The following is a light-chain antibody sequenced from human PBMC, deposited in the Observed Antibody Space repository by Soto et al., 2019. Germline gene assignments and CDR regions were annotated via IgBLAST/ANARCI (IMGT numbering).Light chain of an antibody. Sequence: QSALTQPASVSGSPGQSITISCTGTSSDVGDYKYVSWYQQHPDKAPQLMIYDVSNRPSGVSNRFSGSKSGNTASLTISGLQAEDEADYYCSSYTSSSTLVFGTGTRSPS. CDR2: DVS. CDR1: SSDVGDYKY. CDR3: SSYTSSSTLV. J-gene: IGLJ1*01. V-gene: IGLV2-14*01.